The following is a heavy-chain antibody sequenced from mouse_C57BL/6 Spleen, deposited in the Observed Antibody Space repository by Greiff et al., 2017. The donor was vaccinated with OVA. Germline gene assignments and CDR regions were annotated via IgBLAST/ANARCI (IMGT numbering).Heavy chain of an antibody. CDR2: IRSKSNNYAT. Sequence: EVQLVESGGGLVQPKGSLKLSCAASGFSFNTYAMNWVRQAPGQGLEWVARIRSKSNNYATYYADSVKDRFTISRDDSESMLYLQMNNLKTEDTAMYYCVRHEGYFDVWGTGTTVTVSS. J-gene: IGHJ1*03. CDR3: VRHEGYFDV. CDR1: GFSFNTYA. V-gene: IGHV10-1*01.